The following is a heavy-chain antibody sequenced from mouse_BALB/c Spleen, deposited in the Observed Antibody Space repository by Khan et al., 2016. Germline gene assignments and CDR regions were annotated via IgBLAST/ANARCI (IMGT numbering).Heavy chain of an antibody. D-gene: IGHD2-2*01. J-gene: IGHJ3*01. Sequence: EVQLVESGPGLVKPSQSLSLTCTVTGYSITSDYAWNWIRQFPGNKLEWMGYISYSGNTSYNPSLKSRFSITRDTSKNQFFLQLNSVTTEDTATCYGARRMFTGRFASWGQGTLVTVSA. V-gene: IGHV3-2*02. CDR1: GYSITSDYA. CDR2: ISYSGNT. CDR3: ARRMFTGRFAS.